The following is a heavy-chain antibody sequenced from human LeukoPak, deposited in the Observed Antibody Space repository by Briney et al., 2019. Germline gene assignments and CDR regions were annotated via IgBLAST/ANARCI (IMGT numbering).Heavy chain of an antibody. CDR3: ARVLIGAAGCIDS. CDR1: GFTFSSYA. CDR2: ISGSGGST. J-gene: IGHJ4*02. Sequence: GGSLRLSCAASGFTFSSYAMYWVRQAPGKGLEWVSAISGSGGSTYYTDSVKGRFTISRDNSKNTLFLQMNSLRVEDTAVYYCARVLIGAAGCIDSWGQGTLVTVSS. V-gene: IGHV3-23*01. D-gene: IGHD6-13*01.